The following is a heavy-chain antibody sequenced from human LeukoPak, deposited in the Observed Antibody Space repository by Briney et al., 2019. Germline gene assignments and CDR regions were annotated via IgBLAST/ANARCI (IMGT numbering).Heavy chain of an antibody. J-gene: IGHJ6*03. D-gene: IGHD6-13*01. CDR2: IYYSGST. Sequence: PSETLSLTCTVSGGSISSYYWSWIRQPPGKGLEWIGYIYYSGSTNYNPSLKSRVTISVDTSKNQFSLKLSSVTAADTAVYYCARAPLNRSSWYSHYYYYMDVWGKGTTVTVSS. CDR1: GGSISSYY. CDR3: ARAPLNRSSWYSHYYYYMDV. V-gene: IGHV4-59*01.